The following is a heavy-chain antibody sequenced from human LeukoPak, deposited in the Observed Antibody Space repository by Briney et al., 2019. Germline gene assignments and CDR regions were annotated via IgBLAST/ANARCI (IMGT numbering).Heavy chain of an antibody. CDR1: GFPFSNHA. J-gene: IGHJ4*02. CDR2: VSDDGGLT. CDR3: LKGGWATIGPPKD. Sequence: PGGSLRLSCSAAGFPFSNHAMHWVRQAPGKGLEYVSTVSDDGGLTYYADSVKGRFTISRDNSKNTLYLQMNNLRPEDTAVYHCLKGGWATIGPPKDWGQGTLVTVSS. D-gene: IGHD3/OR15-3a*01. V-gene: IGHV3-64D*08.